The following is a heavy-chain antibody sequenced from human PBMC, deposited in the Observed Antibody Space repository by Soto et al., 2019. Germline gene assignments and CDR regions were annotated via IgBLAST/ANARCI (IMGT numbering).Heavy chain of an antibody. V-gene: IGHV1-24*01. CDR2: FDPEDGET. Sequence: GASVKVSCKVSGYTLTELSMHWVRQAPGKGLEWMGGFDPEDGETIYAQKFQGRVTMTEDTSTDTAYMELSSLRSEDTAVYYCATAGPSRNIVVVPAATVRTYYFDYWGQGTLVTVSS. CDR3: ATAGPSRNIVVVPAATVRTYYFDY. CDR1: GYTLTELS. D-gene: IGHD2-2*01. J-gene: IGHJ4*02.